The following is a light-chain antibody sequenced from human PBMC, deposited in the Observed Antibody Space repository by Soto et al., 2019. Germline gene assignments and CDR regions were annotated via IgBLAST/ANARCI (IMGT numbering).Light chain of an antibody. V-gene: IGKV1-33*01. CDR1: QDIINY. CDR2: GAS. J-gene: IGKJ2*01. CDR3: QQYDNLPPYT. Sequence: DIQMTQSPSSLSASVGDRVTITCQSSQDIINYLNWYQQKPGKAPKLLIYGASNLETLVPSMFSGGGSGTDFTVTISSLQPEDIATYYCQQYDNLPPYTFGQGTKLAIK.